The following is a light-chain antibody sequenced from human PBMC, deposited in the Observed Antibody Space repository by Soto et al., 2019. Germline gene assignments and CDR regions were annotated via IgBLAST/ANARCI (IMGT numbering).Light chain of an antibody. CDR1: QSISTW. CDR3: QQRSNWPSLT. J-gene: IGKJ4*01. CDR2: KAS. Sequence: DLQMTQSPSTLSASVGDRVTITCRASQSISTWLAWYQQKPGKAPKLLIYKASSLESGVPSRFSGSGSGTEFTLTISSLQPDDFAVYYCQQRSNWPSLTFGGGTKVDIK. V-gene: IGKV1-5*03.